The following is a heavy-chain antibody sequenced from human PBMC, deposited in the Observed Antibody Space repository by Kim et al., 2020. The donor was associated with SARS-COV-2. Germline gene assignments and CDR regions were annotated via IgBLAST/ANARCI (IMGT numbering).Heavy chain of an antibody. J-gene: IGHJ4*02. Sequence: TNYAQKFQGRVTMTRDTSISTAYMELSRLRSDDTVVYYCARGTGDLDFDYWGQGTLVTVSS. CDR2: T. V-gene: IGHV1-2*05. D-gene: IGHD7-27*01. CDR3: ARGTGDLDFDY.